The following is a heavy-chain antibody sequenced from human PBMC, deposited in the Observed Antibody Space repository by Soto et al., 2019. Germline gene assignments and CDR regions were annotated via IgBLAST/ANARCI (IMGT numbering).Heavy chain of an antibody. CDR2: ISAYNGNT. Sequence: ASVKVSCKASGYTFTSYGISWVRQAPGQGLEWMGWISAYNGNTNYAQKLQGRVTMTTDTSTSTAYMELRSLRSDDTALYYCARVLAYCGGDCQNYYNYFGLDVWGQGTTVTVSS. D-gene: IGHD2-21*02. CDR3: ARVLAYCGGDCQNYYNYFGLDV. J-gene: IGHJ6*02. V-gene: IGHV1-18*01. CDR1: GYTFTSYG.